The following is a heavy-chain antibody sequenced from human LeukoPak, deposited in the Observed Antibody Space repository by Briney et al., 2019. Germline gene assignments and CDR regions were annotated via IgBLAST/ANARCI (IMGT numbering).Heavy chain of an antibody. V-gene: IGHV1-8*03. J-gene: IGHJ6*03. CDR2: MNPNSGNT. CDR1: GYTFTSYD. CDR3: ARGRDYYGSGYMDV. Sequence: ASVKVSCKASGYTFTSYDINWVRQATGQGLEWMGWMNPNSGNTGYAQKFQGRVTITRNTSISTAYMELSSLRSEDTAVYYCARGRDYYGSGYMDVWGKGTTVTVSS. D-gene: IGHD3-10*01.